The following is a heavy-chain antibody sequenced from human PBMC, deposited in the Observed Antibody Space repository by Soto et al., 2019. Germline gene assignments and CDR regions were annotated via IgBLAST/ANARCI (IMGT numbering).Heavy chain of an antibody. D-gene: IGHD3-3*01. Sequence: QVQPQESGPGLVKPSQTLSLTCTVSGGSISSGGYYWSWNRQHPGKGLEWIGYIYYSGSTYYNPSLKSRGTISVDTSKNQFSLKLSSVTAADTAVYYCARAQSGGKSITIFGVVRKYNWFDPWGQGTLVTVSS. CDR3: ARAQSGGKSITIFGVVRKYNWFDP. J-gene: IGHJ5*02. CDR2: IYYSGST. CDR1: GGSISSGGYY. V-gene: IGHV4-31*03.